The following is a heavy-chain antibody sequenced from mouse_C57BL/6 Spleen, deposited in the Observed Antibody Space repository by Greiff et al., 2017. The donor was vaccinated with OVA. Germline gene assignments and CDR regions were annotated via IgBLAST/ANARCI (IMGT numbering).Heavy chain of an antibody. CDR1: GFTFSSYA. CDR2: ISSGGDYI. J-gene: IGHJ2*01. V-gene: IGHV5-9-1*02. D-gene: IGHD1-1*02. Sequence: EVQLVESGEGLVKPGGSLKLSCAASGFTFSSYAMSWVRQTPEKRLEWVAYISSGGDYIYYADTVKGRFTISRDNARNTLYLQMSSLKSEDTAMYYCTRVEGILLLYYFDYWGQGTTLTVSS. CDR3: TRVEGILLLYYFDY.